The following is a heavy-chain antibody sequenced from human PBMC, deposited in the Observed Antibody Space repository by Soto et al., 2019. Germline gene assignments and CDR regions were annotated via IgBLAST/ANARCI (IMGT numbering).Heavy chain of an antibody. V-gene: IGHV4-61*01. J-gene: IGHJ4*02. CDR2: IYYSGST. D-gene: IGHD3-22*01. CDR1: GGSVSSGSYF. CDR3: ARLNYFDSGDYSYYFNS. Sequence: PSETLSLTCTVSGGSVSSGSYFWSWIRQPPGKGLEWIAYIYYSGSTNYNPSLQSRATISVDTSKNQFSLKLSSVTAADTAVYYCARLNYFDSGDYSYYFNSWGQGTLVTVSS.